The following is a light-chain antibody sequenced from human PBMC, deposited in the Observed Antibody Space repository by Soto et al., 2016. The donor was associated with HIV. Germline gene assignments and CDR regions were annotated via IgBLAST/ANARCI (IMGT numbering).Light chain of an antibody. Sequence: DIQMTQSPSSVSASVGDRVTITCRASQAINSRLAWYQQNPGKAPEVLITATYTLQDGVPSRFSGSASGGTGTDFTLTIDSLQPEDFATYYCHQANSFPFTFGPGTKVDIK. J-gene: IGKJ3*01. CDR1: QAINSR. CDR2: ATY. V-gene: IGKV1-12*01. CDR3: HQANSFPFT.